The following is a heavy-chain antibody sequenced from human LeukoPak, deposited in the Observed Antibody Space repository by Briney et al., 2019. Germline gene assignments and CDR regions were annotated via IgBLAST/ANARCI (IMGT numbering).Heavy chain of an antibody. CDR1: GFTFSSHW. V-gene: IGHV3-7*01. D-gene: IGHD6-13*01. J-gene: IGHJ4*02. Sequence: PGGSLRLSCAASGFTFSSHWMSWVRQAPGKGLEWVANIKQDGSEKYYVDSVKGRFTISRDNAKNSLYLQMNSLRAEDTAVYYCARALGQLVGWGQGTLVTVSS. CDR3: ARALGQLVG. CDR2: IKQDGSEK.